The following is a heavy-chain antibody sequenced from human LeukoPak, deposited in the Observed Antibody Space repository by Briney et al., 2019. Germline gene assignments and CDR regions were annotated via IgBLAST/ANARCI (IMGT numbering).Heavy chain of an antibody. CDR3: ARDRYDYGDSVWFDP. D-gene: IGHD4-17*01. V-gene: IGHV1-2*02. CDR2: INPNSGGT. J-gene: IGHJ5*02. CDR1: GYTFTGYY. Sequence: APVKVSCKASGYTFTGYYMHWVRQAPGQGLEWMGWINPNSGGTNYAQKFQGRVTMTRDTSISTAYMELSRLRSDDTAVYYCARDRYDYGDSVWFDPWGQGTLVTVSS.